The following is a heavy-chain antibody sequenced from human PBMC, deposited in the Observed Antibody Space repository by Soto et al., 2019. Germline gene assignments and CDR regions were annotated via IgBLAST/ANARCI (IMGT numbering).Heavy chain of an antibody. Sequence: GGSLRLSCAASGFTFSSYSMNWVRQAPGKGLEWVSSISSSSSYIYYADSVKGRFTISRDNAKNSLYLQMNSLRAEDTAVYYCARDRSGYDIPLIYYFDYWGQGTLVTVSS. CDR3: ARDRSGYDIPLIYYFDY. D-gene: IGHD5-12*01. J-gene: IGHJ4*02. CDR1: GFTFSSYS. CDR2: ISSSSSYI. V-gene: IGHV3-21*01.